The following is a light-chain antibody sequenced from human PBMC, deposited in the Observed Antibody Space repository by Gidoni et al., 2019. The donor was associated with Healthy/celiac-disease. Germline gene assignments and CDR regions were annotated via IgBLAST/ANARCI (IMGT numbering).Light chain of an antibody. Sequence: SYVLTQPPSVSVAPGQTARITCGGNNIGSKSVHWYQQKPGQAPVLVVYDVSDRPSGIPERFSGSNSGNTATLTIGRVEAGDEADYYCQVWDSSSDHVVFGGGTKLTVL. CDR1: NIGSKS. V-gene: IGLV3-21*02. CDR2: DVS. CDR3: QVWDSSSDHVV. J-gene: IGLJ2*01.